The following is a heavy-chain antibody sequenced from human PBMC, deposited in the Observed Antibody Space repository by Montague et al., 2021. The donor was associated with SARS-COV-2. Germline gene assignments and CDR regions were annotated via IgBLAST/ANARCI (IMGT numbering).Heavy chain of an antibody. CDR3: ARDDYVWGSYRYKEYNWFDP. CDR1: GFTFSSYS. Sequence: SLRLSCAASGFTFSSYSMNWVRQAPGKGLGWVSSISSSSSYIYYADSVKGRFTISRDNAKNSLYLQMNSLRAEDTAVYYCARDDYVWGSYRYKEYNWFDPWGQGTLVTVSS. D-gene: IGHD3-16*02. CDR2: ISSSSSYI. J-gene: IGHJ5*02. V-gene: IGHV3-21*01.